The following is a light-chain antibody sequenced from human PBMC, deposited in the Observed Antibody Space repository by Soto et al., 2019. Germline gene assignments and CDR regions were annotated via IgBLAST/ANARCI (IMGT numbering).Light chain of an antibody. CDR3: QQYGSSGT. J-gene: IGKJ1*01. CDR2: GAS. V-gene: IGKV3-20*01. Sequence: EIWLTQSPGTLSLSPGERATLSWRASQSLSNSELAWYKQKPGHAPRLLIYGASSRATGIPDRLSGSGSGTEFTLTISRMAPEDSAVYYCQQYGSSGTFGQGTQVDIK. CDR1: QSLSNSE.